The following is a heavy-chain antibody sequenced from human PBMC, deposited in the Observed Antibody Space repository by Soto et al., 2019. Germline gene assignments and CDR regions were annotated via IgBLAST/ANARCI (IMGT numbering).Heavy chain of an antibody. CDR3: ARDGGIAVAGLFDY. Sequence: GASVKVSCKASGYTFTSYYMHWVRQAPGQGLEWMGRISPSDGSTSYAQKLQGRVTMTRDTSTSTAYMELRSLRSDDTAVYYCARDGGIAVAGLFDYWGQGTLVTVSS. CDR1: GYTFTSYY. J-gene: IGHJ4*02. D-gene: IGHD6-19*01. V-gene: IGHV1-46*01. CDR2: ISPSDGST.